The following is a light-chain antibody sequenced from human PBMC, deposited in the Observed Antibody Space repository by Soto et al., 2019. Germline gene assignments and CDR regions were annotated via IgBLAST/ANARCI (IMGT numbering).Light chain of an antibody. V-gene: IGLV2-8*01. CDR1: SSDVGAFNY. J-gene: IGLJ2*01. CDR2: EVN. CDR3: SSHAGSHNLV. Sequence: QSALTQPPSASGSLGQSVTISCTGTSSDVGAFNYVSWYQQHPGKAPRLLIYEVNKRPSGVPDRFSGSKSGNTASLTVSGLQAEDETDYYCSSHAGSHNLVFGGGTKLTVL.